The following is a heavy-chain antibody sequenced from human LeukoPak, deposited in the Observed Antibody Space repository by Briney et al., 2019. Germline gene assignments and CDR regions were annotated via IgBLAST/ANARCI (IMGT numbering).Heavy chain of an antibody. V-gene: IGHV3-48*02. J-gene: IGHJ4*02. CDR3: ARYYYDTSGSLAY. CDR2: ISSSSSPI. Sequence: GGSLRFSCAASGFSFSSYSRNWVRQAPGKGLEWVSYISSSSSPIYYADSVKGRFTISRDNAKNSLYLHMNSLRDEDTAVYYCARYYYDTSGSLAYWGQGTLVTVSS. D-gene: IGHD3-22*01. CDR1: GFSFSSYS.